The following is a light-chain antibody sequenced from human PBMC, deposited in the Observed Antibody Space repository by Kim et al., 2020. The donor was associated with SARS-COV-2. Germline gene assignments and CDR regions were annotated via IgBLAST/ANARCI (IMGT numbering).Light chain of an antibody. Sequence: TLSASVGDTVTITCRARQSITSGLAWYQQKPGKAPKLLIYLVSNLDSGVPSRFSGSGSGTHFTLTISSLQPDDFATYYCQQHNGFFGGGTKVDIK. J-gene: IGKJ4*01. V-gene: IGKV1-5*01. CDR1: QSITSG. CDR3: QQHNGF. CDR2: LVS.